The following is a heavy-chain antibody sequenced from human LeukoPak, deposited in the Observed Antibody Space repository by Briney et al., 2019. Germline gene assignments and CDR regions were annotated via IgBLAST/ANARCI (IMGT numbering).Heavy chain of an antibody. CDR1: GGSISSNTQY. CDR3: ARHHSEEVGPYFDY. J-gene: IGHJ4*02. V-gene: IGHV4-39*01. Sequence: SETLSLTCTVSGGSISSNTQYWSWIRQPPGKGPGWLGSIYYSGSTYYNPSLKSRVTISADTSKNQFSLKLSSVTAADTALYYCARHHSEEVGPYFDYWGPGILVTVSS. D-gene: IGHD4-11*01. CDR2: IYYSGST.